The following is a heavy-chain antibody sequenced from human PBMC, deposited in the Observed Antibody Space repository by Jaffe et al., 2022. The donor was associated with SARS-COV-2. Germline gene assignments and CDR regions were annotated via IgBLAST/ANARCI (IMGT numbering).Heavy chain of an antibody. CDR3: AKDRGRSGWVIYYYYGMDV. J-gene: IGHJ6*02. CDR2: ISYDGSNK. CDR1: GFTFSSYG. D-gene: IGHD6-19*01. Sequence: QVQLVESGGGVVQPGRSLRLSCAASGFTFSSYGMHWVRQAPGKGLEWVAVISYDGSNKYYADSVKGRFTISRDNSKNTLYLQMNSLRAEDTAVYYCAKDRGRSGWVIYYYYGMDVWGQGTTVTVSS. V-gene: IGHV3-30*18.